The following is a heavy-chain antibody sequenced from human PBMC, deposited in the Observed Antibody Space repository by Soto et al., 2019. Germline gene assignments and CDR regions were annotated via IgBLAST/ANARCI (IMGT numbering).Heavy chain of an antibody. J-gene: IGHJ4*02. CDR2: ISAITTTT. V-gene: IGHV3-48*02. CDR1: GLTFSSSS. CDR3: ARDLGNYDSTGYFDQ. D-gene: IGHD3-22*01. Sequence: EAQLVESGGGLVQPGGSLRLSCAASGLTFSSSSMNWVRQAPGKGLEWLAYISAITTTTYYAGSVKGRFTISRDNGKNSVYLQMNSLRDEDTAVYYCARDLGNYDSTGYFDQWGQGTLVTVSS.